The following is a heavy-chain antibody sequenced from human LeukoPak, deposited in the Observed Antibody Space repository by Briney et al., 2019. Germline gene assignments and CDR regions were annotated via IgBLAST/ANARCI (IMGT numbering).Heavy chain of an antibody. J-gene: IGHJ6*03. Sequence: ASVKVSCKASGYTFTGYYMHWVRQAPGQGLEWMGWINPNSSGTNYAQKFQGRVTMTRDTSISTAYMELSRLRSDDTAVYYCARLNGYCSSTSCYESYYYYYMDVWGKGTTVTVSS. V-gene: IGHV1-2*02. D-gene: IGHD2-2*01. CDR1: GYTFTGYY. CDR2: INPNSSGT. CDR3: ARLNGYCSSTSCYESYYYYYMDV.